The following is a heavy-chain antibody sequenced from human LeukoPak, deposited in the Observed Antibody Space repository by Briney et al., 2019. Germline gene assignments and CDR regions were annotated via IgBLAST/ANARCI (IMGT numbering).Heavy chain of an antibody. J-gene: IGHJ4*02. CDR3: TTHSYGDYFDY. V-gene: IGHV3-49*04. CDR2: IRSKAYGGTT. D-gene: IGHD4-17*01. CDR1: GFTFGDYA. Sequence: GGSLRLSCTASGFTFGDYAMSWVRQAPGKGLEWVGFIRSKAYGGTTEYAASVKGRFTISRDDSKSIAYLQMNSLKTEDTAVYYCTTHSYGDYFDYWGQGTLVTVSS.